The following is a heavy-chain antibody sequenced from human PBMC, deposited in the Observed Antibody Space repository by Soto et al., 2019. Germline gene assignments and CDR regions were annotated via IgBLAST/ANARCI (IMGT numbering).Heavy chain of an antibody. CDR2: IYSGGST. D-gene: IGHD4-17*01. CDR1: GFTVSSNY. CDR3: ARGDYGGNSVWWFDP. Sequence: EVQLVETGGDLIQPGGSLRLSCAASGFTVSSNYMSWVRQAPGKGLEWVSVIYSGGSTYYADSVKGRFTISRDNSKNTLYLQMNSLRAEDTAVYYCARGDYGGNSVWWFDPWGQGTLVTVSS. J-gene: IGHJ5*02. V-gene: IGHV3-53*02.